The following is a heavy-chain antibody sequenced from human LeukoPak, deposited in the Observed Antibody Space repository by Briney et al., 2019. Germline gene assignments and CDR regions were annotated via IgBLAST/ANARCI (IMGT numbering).Heavy chain of an antibody. CDR2: ISAYNGNT. J-gene: IGHJ4*02. CDR3: ARGNLEGSKNQLRY. Sequence: ASVKVSCKASGYTFTSYGISWVRQAPGQGLEWMGWISAYNGNTNYAQKLQGRVTMTRDTSISTAYMELSRLRSDDTAVYYCARGNLEGSKNQLRYWGQGTLVTVSS. V-gene: IGHV1-18*01. D-gene: IGHD2-2*01. CDR1: GYTFTSYG.